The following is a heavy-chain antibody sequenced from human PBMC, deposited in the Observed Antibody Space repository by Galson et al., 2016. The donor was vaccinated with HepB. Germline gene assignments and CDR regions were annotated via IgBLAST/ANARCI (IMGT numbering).Heavy chain of an antibody. D-gene: IGHD1-26*01. Sequence: SETLSLTCAVFGGSFSGYHWSWIRQPPGKGLEWIWEIIHSESTSYNPSPKSRVTRSLDTSKKQFTLKLTSVTAADTAVFYCAGGSEWEPRSVGCWGQGSLVTVSS. CDR1: GGSFSGYH. CDR2: IIHSEST. CDR3: AGGSEWEPRSVGC. J-gene: IGHJ4*02. V-gene: IGHV4-34*01.